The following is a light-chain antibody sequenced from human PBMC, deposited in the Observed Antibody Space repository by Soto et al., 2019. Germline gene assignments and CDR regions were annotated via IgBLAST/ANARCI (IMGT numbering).Light chain of an antibody. V-gene: IGLV1-44*01. CDR3: AVWDDSLNGSV. Sequence: QSVLTQPPSASGTPGQRVTISCSGSTSNIGSNTVNWYQQLPGTAPKLLIYSDSQRPSGVPDRFSGSKSGTSASLAISGLPSEDESDYYCAVWDDSLNGSVFGGGTKVTVL. CDR1: TSNIGSNT. J-gene: IGLJ2*01. CDR2: SDS.